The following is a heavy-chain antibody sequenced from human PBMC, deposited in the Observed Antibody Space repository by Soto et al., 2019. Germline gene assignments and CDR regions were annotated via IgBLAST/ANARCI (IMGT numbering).Heavy chain of an antibody. CDR2: ISGSGGGT. D-gene: IGHD2-15*01. CDR1: GLTSSSYA. Sequence: GGSLRLSCAASGLTSSSYAMSWVRQAPGKGLEWVSVISGSGGGTYYADSVKGRFTISRDNSKNTLYLQMNSLRAEDTAVYYCANIYRTLVAATPSFDFWGQGTLVTVSS. J-gene: IGHJ4*02. V-gene: IGHV3-23*01. CDR3: ANIYRTLVAATPSFDF.